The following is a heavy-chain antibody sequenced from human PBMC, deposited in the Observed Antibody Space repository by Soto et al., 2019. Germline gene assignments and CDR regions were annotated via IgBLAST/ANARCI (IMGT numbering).Heavy chain of an antibody. CDR3: AKDVRTFDWLLYYYGMDV. CDR1: GFTFSSYA. CDR2: ISGSGGST. J-gene: IGHJ6*02. Sequence: PGGSLRLSCAASGFTFSSYAMSWVRQAPGKGLEWVSAISGSGGSTYYADSVKGRFTISRDNSKNTLYLQMNSLRAEDTAVYYCAKDVRTFDWLLYYYGMDVWGQGTTVTVSS. D-gene: IGHD3-9*01. V-gene: IGHV3-23*01.